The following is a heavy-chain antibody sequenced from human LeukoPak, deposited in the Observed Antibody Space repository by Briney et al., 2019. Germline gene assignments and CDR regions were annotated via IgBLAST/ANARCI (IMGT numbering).Heavy chain of an antibody. CDR3: ARHGYCGNPRCYPLSYYIDV. D-gene: IGHD2-2*03. V-gene: IGHV1-2*02. CDR1: VYTFTDYY. Sequence: VSSVKVSCKASVYTFTDYYIHAVRQAPGQGLEWMGWISPNNCGTNYAQKVQGRVTMTRDTSITTAYMELSGQRSADTAVYYCARHGYCGNPRCYPLSYYIDVWGKGTKVTVSS. J-gene: IGHJ6*03. CDR2: ISPNNCGT.